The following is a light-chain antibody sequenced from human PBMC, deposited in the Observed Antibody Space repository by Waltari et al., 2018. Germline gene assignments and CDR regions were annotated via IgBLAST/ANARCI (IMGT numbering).Light chain of an antibody. CDR3: QQYHSTPYT. CDR1: QSVLYSFNNKNF. J-gene: IGKJ2*01. V-gene: IGKV4-1*01. Sequence: DIVKTQAPDSLAVSLCERATINCNSSQSVLYSFNNKNFLSWYPQKPGQPPKLLIYWASTRESGVPERFSGSGSGADFTLTISSLQAEDVAVYYCQQYHSTPYTFGQGTKLEIK. CDR2: WAS.